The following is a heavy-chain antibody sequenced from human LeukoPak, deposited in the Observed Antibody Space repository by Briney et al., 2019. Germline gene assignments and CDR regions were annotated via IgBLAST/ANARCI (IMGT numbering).Heavy chain of an antibody. CDR1: GLNFSVYY. D-gene: IGHD3-3*01. Sequence: PGGSLRLSCAASGLNFSVYYMTWLRQAPGNGLEWLSHISKSGTTFYYADSVKGRFTISRDSAKNSLYLHMNSLRAEDTAVYYCAAGVALDHWGQGALVTVSS. J-gene: IGHJ4*02. CDR3: AAGVALDH. CDR2: ISKSGTTF. V-gene: IGHV3-11*01.